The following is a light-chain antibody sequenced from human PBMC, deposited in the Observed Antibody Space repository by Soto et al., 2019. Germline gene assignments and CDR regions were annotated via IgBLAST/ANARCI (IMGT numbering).Light chain of an antibody. CDR1: QTISSW. J-gene: IGKJ1*01. Sequence: DIQMTQSPSSLSASVGDRVTITCRASQTISSWLAWYQQKPGKAPKLLIYKASTLKSGVPSRFSGSGSGKEFTLKISSPKPDDFETYYCKHYNSYSEAFGQGTKVDIK. CDR2: KAS. CDR3: KHYNSYSEA. V-gene: IGKV1-5*03.